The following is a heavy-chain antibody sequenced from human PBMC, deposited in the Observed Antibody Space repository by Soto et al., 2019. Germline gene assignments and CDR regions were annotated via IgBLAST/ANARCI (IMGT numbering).Heavy chain of an antibody. CDR2: INPNSGGT. CDR3: ARSGQWRGYYYYGMDG. V-gene: IGHV1-2*02. CDR1: GYTFTGYY. Sequence: QVQLVQSGAEVKKTGASVKVSCKASGYTFTGYYMHWVRQAPGQGLAWMGWINPNSGGTNYAQKFQGRVTMTRDTSISTAYMELSRLRSDATAVYYCARSGQWRGYYYYGMDGWGQGTTVTVSS. J-gene: IGHJ6*02. D-gene: IGHD6-19*01.